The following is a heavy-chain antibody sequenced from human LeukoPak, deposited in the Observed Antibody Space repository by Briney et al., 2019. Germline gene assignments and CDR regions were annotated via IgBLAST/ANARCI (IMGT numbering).Heavy chain of an antibody. J-gene: IGHJ3*02. CDR1: GFTFSSYW. CDR2: IKQDGSEK. V-gene: IGHV3-7*01. CDR3: ARYRAFDI. Sequence: GGSLRLSCAGSGFTFSSYWMSWVRQAPGKGLEWVANIKQDGSEKYYVDSVNRRFTLSRDNAKNSLFLQMNSLRVDDTAVYYCARYRAFDIWGQGTMVTVSS.